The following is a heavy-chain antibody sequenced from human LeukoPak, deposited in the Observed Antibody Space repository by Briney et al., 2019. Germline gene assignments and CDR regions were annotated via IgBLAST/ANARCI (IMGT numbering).Heavy chain of an antibody. CDR2: INHSGST. CDR3: ARGFYSYGFDY. CDR1: GGSFSGYY. V-gene: IGHV4-34*01. J-gene: IGHJ4*02. D-gene: IGHD5-18*01. Sequence: SETLSLTCAAYGGSFSGYYWSWIRQPPGKGLEWIGEINHSGSTNYNPSLKSRVTISVDTSKNQFSLKLSSVTAADTAVYYCARGFYSYGFDYWGQGTLVTVSS.